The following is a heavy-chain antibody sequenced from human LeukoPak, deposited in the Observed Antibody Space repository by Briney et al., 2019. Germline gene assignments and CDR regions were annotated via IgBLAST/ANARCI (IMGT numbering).Heavy chain of an antibody. Sequence: SVKVSCKASGSTFSSYTITWVRQAPGQGLEWMGRIIPMVDIANYAQNFQGRVTITADKSTSTAYMELTSLRSEDTAVYYCARARSIVGATGALYNGMDVWGQGTTVTVSS. D-gene: IGHD1-26*01. CDR3: ARARSIVGATGALYNGMDV. CDR2: IIPMVDIA. CDR1: GSTFSSYT. V-gene: IGHV1-69*02. J-gene: IGHJ6*02.